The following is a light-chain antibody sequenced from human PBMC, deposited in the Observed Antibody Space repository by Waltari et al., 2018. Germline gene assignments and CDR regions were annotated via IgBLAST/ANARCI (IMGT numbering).Light chain of an antibody. CDR3: CSYAASAPTLV. V-gene: IGLV2-23*02. CDR1: SNDVGSYDL. J-gene: IGLJ3*02. CDR2: EVI. Sequence: QSALAPPASASGSPGQPITIPCTGTSNDVGSYDLVPWYQYRPGKAPKLFIYEVIKRSSGVSDRFSASKSDNTASLTISRLQAEDEAAYYCCSYAASAPTLVFGGGTNLTVL.